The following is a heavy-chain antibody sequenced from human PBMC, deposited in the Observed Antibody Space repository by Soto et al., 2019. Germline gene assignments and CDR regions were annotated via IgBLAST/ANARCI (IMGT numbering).Heavy chain of an antibody. CDR3: ASVAIAAAGTEIYYYYGMDV. D-gene: IGHD6-13*01. V-gene: IGHV1-69*01. CDR2: IIPIFGTA. Sequence: QVQLVQSGAEVKKPGSSVKVSCKASGGTFSSYAISWVRQAPGQGLEWMGGIIPIFGTANYAQQFQGRVTITADESTSTAYMELSSLRSEDTAVYYCASVAIAAAGTEIYYYYGMDVWGQGTTVTVSS. CDR1: GGTFSSYA. J-gene: IGHJ6*02.